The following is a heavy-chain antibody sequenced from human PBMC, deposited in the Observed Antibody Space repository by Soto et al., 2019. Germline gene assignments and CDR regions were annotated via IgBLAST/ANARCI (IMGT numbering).Heavy chain of an antibody. CDR1: GFTFSSYA. CDR3: AKYYGSGSYLIYYYYYMDV. J-gene: IGHJ6*03. CDR2: ISGSGGST. Sequence: GGSLRLSCAASGFTFSSYAMSWVRQAPGKGLEWVSAISGSGGSTYYADSVKGRFTISRDNSKNTLYLQRNSLRAEDTAVYYCAKYYGSGSYLIYYYYYMDVWGKGTTVTVSS. D-gene: IGHD3-10*01. V-gene: IGHV3-23*01.